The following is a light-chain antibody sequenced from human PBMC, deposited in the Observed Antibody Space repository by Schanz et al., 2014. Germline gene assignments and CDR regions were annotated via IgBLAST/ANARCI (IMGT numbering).Light chain of an antibody. J-gene: IGLJ3*02. V-gene: IGLV2-23*01. Sequence: QSVLTQPASVSGSPGQSITISCTGTSSDVGSYNLVSWYQQHPGKAPKVMIYEDSKRPSGVSNRFSGSKSGNTASLTISGLQAEDEADYYCCSYAGSNTRRWVFGGGTKLTVL. CDR3: CSYAGSNTRRWV. CDR1: SSDVGSYNL. CDR2: EDS.